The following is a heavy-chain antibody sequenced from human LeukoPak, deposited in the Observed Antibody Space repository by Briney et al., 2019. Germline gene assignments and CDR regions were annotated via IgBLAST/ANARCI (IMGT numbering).Heavy chain of an antibody. J-gene: IGHJ4*02. D-gene: IGHD2-2*02. CDR2: IIPILGIA. CDR1: GGTFSSYT. CDR3: ASFIVVVPAAII. V-gene: IGHV1-69*02. Sequence: SVKVSCKASGGTFSSYTISWVRQAPGQGLEWMGRIIPILGIANYAQKFQGIVTITADKSTSTAYMELSSLRSEDTAVYYCASFIVVVPAAIIWGQGTLVTVSS.